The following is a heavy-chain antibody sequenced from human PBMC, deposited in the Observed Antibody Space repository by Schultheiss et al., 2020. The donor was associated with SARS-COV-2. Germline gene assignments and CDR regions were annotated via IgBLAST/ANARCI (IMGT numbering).Heavy chain of an antibody. J-gene: IGHJ4*02. Sequence: SETLSLTCAVSGYSISSGYYWGWIRQPPGKGLELIGSIYHSGSTYYNPSLKSRVTISVDTSKNQFSLKLSSVTAADTAVYYRARDRPTYYYDSSGYAHWGQGTLVTVSS. D-gene: IGHD3-22*01. CDR2: IYHSGST. CDR3: ARDRPTYYYDSSGYAH. CDR1: GYSISSGYY. V-gene: IGHV4-38-2*02.